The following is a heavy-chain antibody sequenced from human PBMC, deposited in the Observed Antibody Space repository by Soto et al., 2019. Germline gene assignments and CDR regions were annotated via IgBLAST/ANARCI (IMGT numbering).Heavy chain of an antibody. Sequence: QVQLQQWGAGLLKPSETLSLTCAVYGGSFSGYYWSWIRQPPGKGLEWIGEINHSGSTNYNPSLKSRVTISVDTSKNQFSLKLSSVTAADTAVYYCARGSGRIRYPRCRFDYWGQGTLVTVSS. CDR3: ARGSGRIRYPRCRFDY. CDR1: GGSFSGYY. J-gene: IGHJ4*02. D-gene: IGHD1-1*01. V-gene: IGHV4-34*01. CDR2: INHSGST.